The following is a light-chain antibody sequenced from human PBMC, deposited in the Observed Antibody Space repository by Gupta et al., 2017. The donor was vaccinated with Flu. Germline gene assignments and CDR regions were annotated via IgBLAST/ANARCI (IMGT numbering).Light chain of an antibody. Sequence: DIPTTQSPSSLSESVGDRVTITCRASQSIVNYLNWYQQRPGKAPNLLIYAASSLHSGVPSRFSGSGSGTDFTLTISSLQPEDFATYYCQQSYSAPYTFGQGTKLEIK. J-gene: IGKJ2*01. CDR1: QSIVNY. V-gene: IGKV1-39*01. CDR3: QQSYSAPYT. CDR2: AAS.